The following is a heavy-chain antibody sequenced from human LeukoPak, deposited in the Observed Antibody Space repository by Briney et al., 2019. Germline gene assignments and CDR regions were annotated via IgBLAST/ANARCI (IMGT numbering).Heavy chain of an antibody. CDR2: RNPADSDT. CDR1: GYTFTSYW. CDR3: ARPRGHIAAALYYFDY. D-gene: IGHD6-13*01. J-gene: IGHJ4*02. Sequence: GESLKISCKGSGYTFTSYWIGWVRQMPGKGLEWMGLRNPADSDTRYSPSFQGQVTISVDKSISTAYLEWSSLKASDTAMYYCARPRGHIAAALYYFDYWGQGTLVTVSS. V-gene: IGHV5-51*01.